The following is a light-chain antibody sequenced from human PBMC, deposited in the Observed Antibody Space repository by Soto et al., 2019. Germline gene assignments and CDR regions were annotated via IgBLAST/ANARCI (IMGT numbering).Light chain of an antibody. CDR1: QSLLHXXXXXX. V-gene: IGKV2-28*01. J-gene: IGKJ5*01. CDR3: MQALQTPHT. CDR2: LGS. Sequence: DIVMTQSPLSLPVTPGEPASISCRSSQSLLHXXXXXXXXWXXXKPXQSPQLLIYLGSNRASGVPDRFSGSGSGTDFTLKISRVEAEDVGVYYCMQALQTPHTFGQGTRLEIK.